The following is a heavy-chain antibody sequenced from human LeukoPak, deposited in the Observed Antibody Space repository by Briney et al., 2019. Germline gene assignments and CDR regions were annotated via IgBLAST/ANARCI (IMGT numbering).Heavy chain of an antibody. V-gene: IGHV4-61*02. CDR1: SGSISSGSYY. Sequence: SETLSLTCTVSSGSISSGSYYWSWIRQPAGKGLEWIGRIYTSGSTNYNPSLKSRVTISVDTSKNQFSLKLSSVTAADTAVYYCARQYSYGALLDYWGQGTLVTVSS. CDR3: ARQYSYGALLDY. D-gene: IGHD5-18*01. J-gene: IGHJ4*02. CDR2: IYTSGST.